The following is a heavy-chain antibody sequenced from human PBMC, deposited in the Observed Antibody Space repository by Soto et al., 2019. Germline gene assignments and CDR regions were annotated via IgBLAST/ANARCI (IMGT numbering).Heavy chain of an antibody. CDR2: IGRRSDI. J-gene: IGHJ6*02. V-gene: IGHV3-21*01. D-gene: IGHD2-21*02. Sequence: PGGSLRLSCAASGFTFNHYAMSWVRQAPGKGLGWVSSIGRRSDIYYADSVKGRFTISRDNAKNSVSLQMNTLRDEDTAVYYCAREETAWPLAYGLDVWGQGTTVTVSS. CDR1: GFTFNHYA. CDR3: AREETAWPLAYGLDV.